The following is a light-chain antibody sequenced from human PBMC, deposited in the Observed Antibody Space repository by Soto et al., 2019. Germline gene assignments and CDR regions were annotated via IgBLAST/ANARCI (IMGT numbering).Light chain of an antibody. CDR2: AAC. V-gene: IGKV1-39*01. CDR3: QQSYGTPPT. CDR1: HSIRSY. J-gene: IGKJ1*01. Sequence: DIQKTQSPSSLSASVGDRVTSTCGASHSIRSYLNWYQQTPVKAPKLLIYAACSLHSGVPPRFSGSGSGTDFTLTISRLQPADFATYYCQQSYGTPPTFGQGTKVDI.